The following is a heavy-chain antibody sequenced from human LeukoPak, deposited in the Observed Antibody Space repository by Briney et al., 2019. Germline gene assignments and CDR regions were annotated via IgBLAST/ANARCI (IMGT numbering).Heavy chain of an antibody. CDR3: ARDHSSSQRHGFDY. Sequence: SVKVSCKASGGTFSSYAISWARQAPGQGLEWMGGIIPIFGTANYAQKFQGRVTVTTDESTSTAYVELSSLRSEDTAVYYCARDHSSSQRHGFDYWGQGTLVTVSS. D-gene: IGHD6-6*01. V-gene: IGHV1-69*05. CDR1: GGTFSSYA. J-gene: IGHJ4*02. CDR2: IIPIFGTA.